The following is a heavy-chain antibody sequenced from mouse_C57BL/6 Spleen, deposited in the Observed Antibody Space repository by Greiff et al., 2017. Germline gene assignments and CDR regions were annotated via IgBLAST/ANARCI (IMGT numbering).Heavy chain of an antibody. CDR3: ARVIYDGNYVGYFDV. CDR2: IDPSDSYT. D-gene: IGHD2-1*01. Sequence: QVQLQQPGAELVMPGASVKLSCKASGYTFTSYWMHWVKQRPGQGLEWIGEIDPSDSYTNYNQKFKGKSTLTVDKSSSTAYMQLSSLTSEDSAVYYCARVIYDGNYVGYFDVWGTGTTVTVSS. J-gene: IGHJ1*03. V-gene: IGHV1-69*01. CDR1: GYTFTSYW.